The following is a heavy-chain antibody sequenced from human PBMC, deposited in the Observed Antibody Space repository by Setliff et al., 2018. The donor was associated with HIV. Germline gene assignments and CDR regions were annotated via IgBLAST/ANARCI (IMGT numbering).Heavy chain of an antibody. Sequence: SETLSLTCTVSDNSITNYYWNWIRQPPGKGLEWIGYMHYSGRTSYNPSLKSRVTTSVNTSKNHLSLNLSSVTAADTAVYYCARWGETTGIKAFDLWGQGTMVTVSS. J-gene: IGHJ3*01. CDR2: MHYSGRT. V-gene: IGHV4-59*01. CDR3: ARWGETTGIKAFDL. D-gene: IGHD1-1*01. CDR1: DNSITNYY.